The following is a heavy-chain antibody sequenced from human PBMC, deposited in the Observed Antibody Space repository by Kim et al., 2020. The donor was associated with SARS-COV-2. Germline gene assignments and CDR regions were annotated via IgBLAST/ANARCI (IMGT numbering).Heavy chain of an antibody. V-gene: IGHV4-31*02. CDR3: ARGNQGSGPGLDY. Sequence: YNPSLKSRVTISVDTSKNQFSLKLSSVTAADTAVYYCARGNQGSGPGLDYWGQGTLVTVSS. D-gene: IGHD3-10*01. J-gene: IGHJ4*02.